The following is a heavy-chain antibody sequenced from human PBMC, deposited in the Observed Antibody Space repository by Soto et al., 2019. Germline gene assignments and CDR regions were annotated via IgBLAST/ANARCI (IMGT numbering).Heavy chain of an antibody. CDR3: VQGRTERGSGPCGFDY. J-gene: IGHJ4*02. D-gene: IGHD6-19*01. Sequence: GGSLRLSCVLSRSTFSTYAMSWVRQAPGKGLEWVSGISGGGSSTYYADSVKGRFTISRDNSKNTVYLQMDSLRDEDTALYYCVQGRTERGSGPCGFDYWGQGTQVTVSS. V-gene: IGHV3-23*01. CDR1: RSTFSTYA. CDR2: ISGGGSST.